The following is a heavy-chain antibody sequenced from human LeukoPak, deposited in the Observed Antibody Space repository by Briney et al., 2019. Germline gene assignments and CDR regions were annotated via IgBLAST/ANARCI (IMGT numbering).Heavy chain of an antibody. Sequence: GESLKISCKGSGYSFTSYWIGWVRQMPGKGLEWMGIIYPGDSDTRYSPSFQGQVTISADKSISTAYLQWSSLKASDTAMYYCATARGIAVAGSWAFGIWGQGTMVTVSS. CDR3: ATARGIAVAGSWAFGI. D-gene: IGHD6-19*01. CDR1: GYSFTSYW. J-gene: IGHJ3*02. V-gene: IGHV5-51*01. CDR2: IYPGDSDT.